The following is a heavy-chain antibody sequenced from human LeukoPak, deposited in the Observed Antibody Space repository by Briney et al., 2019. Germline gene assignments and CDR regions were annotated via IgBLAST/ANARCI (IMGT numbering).Heavy chain of an antibody. J-gene: IGHJ4*02. D-gene: IGHD3-3*01. CDR2: ISSSSSTI. CDR3: ASEKYYDFWSGRPPVGY. CDR1: GFTVSSNY. Sequence: PGGSLRLSCAASGFTVSSNYMSWVRQAPGKGLEWVSYISSSSSTIYYADSVKGRFTISRDNAKNSLYLQMNSLRAEDTAVYYCASEKYYDFWSGRPPVGYWGQGTLVTVSS. V-gene: IGHV3-48*01.